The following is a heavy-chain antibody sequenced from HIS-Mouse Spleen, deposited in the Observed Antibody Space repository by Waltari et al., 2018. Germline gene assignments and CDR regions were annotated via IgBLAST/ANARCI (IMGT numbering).Heavy chain of an antibody. Sequence: QLQLQESGPGLVKPSETLSLTCTVSGGSISSSSYYRGWIRQPPGKGLEWIGSIYYSGSTSYNPSLKSRVTISVDTSKNQFSLKLSSVTAADTAVYYCAREIPYSSSWYDWYFDLWGRGTLVTVSS. D-gene: IGHD6-13*01. J-gene: IGHJ2*01. V-gene: IGHV4-39*07. CDR3: AREIPYSSSWYDWYFDL. CDR2: IYYSGST. CDR1: GGSISSSSYY.